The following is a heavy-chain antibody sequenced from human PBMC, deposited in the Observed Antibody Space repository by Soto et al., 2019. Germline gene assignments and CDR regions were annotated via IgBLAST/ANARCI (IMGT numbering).Heavy chain of an antibody. CDR2: INPSGGDT. D-gene: IGHD2-15*01. V-gene: IGHV1-46*01. J-gene: IGHJ4*02. CDR3: ASTLYCSGGSCPDY. CDR1: GYTFTSYY. Sequence: ASVKVSCKPSGYTFTSYYIHWVRQAPGQGLEWMGTINPSGGDTTYAQKFQGRVTMTRDTSTSTVYMELSSLRPADTAVYYCASTLYCSGGSCPDYWGQGTLVTVSS.